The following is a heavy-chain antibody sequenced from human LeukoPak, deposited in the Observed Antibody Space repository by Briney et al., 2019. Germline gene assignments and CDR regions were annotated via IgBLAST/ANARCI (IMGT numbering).Heavy chain of an antibody. V-gene: IGHV3-74*01. D-gene: IGHD3-3*01. CDR2: ITTDGSST. CDR3: AGDGRLTVFGVTHAFDI. Sequence: PGGSLRLSCAASGFTFSSYWMYWVRQTPGKGLVWVSRITTDGSSTIYADSVKGRFTISRDNAKNTLYLQMNSLRAEDTAMYYCAGDGRLTVFGVTHAFDIWGQGTMVTVSS. CDR1: GFTFSSYW. J-gene: IGHJ3*02.